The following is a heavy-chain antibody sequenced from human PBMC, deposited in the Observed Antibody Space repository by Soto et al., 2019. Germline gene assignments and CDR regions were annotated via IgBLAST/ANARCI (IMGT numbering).Heavy chain of an antibody. Sequence: ASVKVSCKASGGTFSSYAISWVRQAPGQGLEWMGWISAYNGNTNYAQKLQGRVTMTTDTSTSTAYMELRSLRSDDTAVYYCARVGENYDSSGYSPWGQGTLVTVSS. V-gene: IGHV1-18*01. CDR2: ISAYNGNT. D-gene: IGHD3-22*01. CDR1: GGTFSSYA. J-gene: IGHJ5*02. CDR3: ARVGENYDSSGYSP.